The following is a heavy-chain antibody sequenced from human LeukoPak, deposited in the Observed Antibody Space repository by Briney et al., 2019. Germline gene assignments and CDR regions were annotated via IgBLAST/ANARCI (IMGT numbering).Heavy chain of an antibody. CDR3: ARETKDIYSPSWGLYDTYYYIDA. V-gene: IGHV4-61*02. CDR2: ISNNGGT. CDR1: PGSMDSGLYY. Sequence: SETLSLTCAVSPGSMDSGLYYWTWIRQPAGKGLEWIGRISNNGGTAYNPSLRSRVTITIDTSNNHLSPKLTSVTAADTALYYCARETKDIYSPSWGLYDTYYYIDAWGKGTTVTVSS. J-gene: IGHJ6*03. D-gene: IGHD5/OR15-5a*01.